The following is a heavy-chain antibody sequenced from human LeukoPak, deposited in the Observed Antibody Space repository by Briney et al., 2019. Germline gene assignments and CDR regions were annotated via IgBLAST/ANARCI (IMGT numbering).Heavy chain of an antibody. CDR3: ATLVPVYSSGWYHVDY. CDR1: GGSISSVGYF. D-gene: IGHD6-19*01. V-gene: IGHV4-31*03. CDR2: IFNTGRA. Sequence: PSETLSLTCTVSGGSISSVGYFWSWIRQNPGKGLEYIGYIFNTGRASYNPSLRSRVTMSVDTPNNQFSLRLISVTAADTAVYYCATLVPVYSSGWYHVDYWGQGTLVTVSS. J-gene: IGHJ4*02.